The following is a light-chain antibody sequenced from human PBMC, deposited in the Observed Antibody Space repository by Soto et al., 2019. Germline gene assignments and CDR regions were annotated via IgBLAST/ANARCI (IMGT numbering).Light chain of an antibody. J-gene: IGKJ1*01. Sequence: ESVLTQSPGTLSLSPGEKATLSCRASQSVSSSYLAWYQQKPGQAPSLLIYGASSRAAGIPDRFSGSGSGTDFTLTVSRLETEDLAVYYCQHFVSSSWTFGKGTKVEIK. CDR2: GAS. V-gene: IGKV3-20*01. CDR1: QSVSSSY. CDR3: QHFVSSSWT.